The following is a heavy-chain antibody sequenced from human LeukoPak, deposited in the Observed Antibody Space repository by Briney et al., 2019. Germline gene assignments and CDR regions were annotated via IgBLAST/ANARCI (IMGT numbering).Heavy chain of an antibody. CDR2: ISAYNGNT. D-gene: IGHD6-6*01. J-gene: IGHJ6*03. V-gene: IGHV1-18*01. CDR1: GYTFTSYG. CDR3: ATHSTRIAVRPSDYYYYMGV. Sequence: ASVKVSCKASGYTFTSYGISWVRQAPGQGLEWMGWISAYNGNTNYAQKLQGRVTMTTDTSTSTAYMELRSLRSDDTAVYYCATHSTRIAVRPSDYYYYMGVWGKGTTVIVSS.